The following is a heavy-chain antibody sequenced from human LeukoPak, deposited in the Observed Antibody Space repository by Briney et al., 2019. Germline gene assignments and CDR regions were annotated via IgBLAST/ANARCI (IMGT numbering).Heavy chain of an antibody. CDR2: VYYSGST. CDR1: GDSISTYF. Sequence: SETLSPTCTVSGDSISTYFWSWIRQPPGKGLEWIGYVYYSGSTNYNPSLESRITVSVDTSKNQFSLRLSSVTAADTAVYFCARLRSDSSELYFDLWGRGTLVTVSS. J-gene: IGHJ2*01. D-gene: IGHD6-6*01. CDR3: ARLRSDSSELYFDL. V-gene: IGHV4-59*01.